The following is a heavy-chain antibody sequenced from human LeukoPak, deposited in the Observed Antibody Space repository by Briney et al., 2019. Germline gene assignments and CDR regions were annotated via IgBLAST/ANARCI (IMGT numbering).Heavy chain of an antibody. J-gene: IGHJ5*02. CDR2: IYPADSDT. CDR1: GYKFSGSY. CDR3: ARGVTRYNWFDP. V-gene: IGHV5-51*01. Sequence: GEFLKISCQAFGYKFSGSYIGWVRQVPGKGLEWMGIIYPADSDTYYRPSFQGQVTISVDKSINTAYLQWTSLKASDSAIYYCARGVTRYNWFDPWGQGTLVTVSS. D-gene: IGHD3-16*02.